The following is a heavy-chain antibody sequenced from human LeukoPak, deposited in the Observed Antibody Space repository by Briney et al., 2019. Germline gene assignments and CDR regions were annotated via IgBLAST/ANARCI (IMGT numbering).Heavy chain of an antibody. J-gene: IGHJ3*02. CDR2: VSGSGGST. D-gene: IGHD4-17*01. V-gene: IGHV3-23*01. Sequence: GGSLRLSCAASGFTFSSYGMSWVRQAPGKGLEWVSAVSGSGGSTYYADSVKGRFTISRDNSENTLYLQMNSLGAEDTAVYYCAKRDRTVTHAFDIWGQGTMVTVSS. CDR1: GFTFSSYG. CDR3: AKRDRTVTHAFDI.